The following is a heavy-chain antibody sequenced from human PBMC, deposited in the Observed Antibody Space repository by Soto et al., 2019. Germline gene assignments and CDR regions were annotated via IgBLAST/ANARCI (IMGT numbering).Heavy chain of an antibody. CDR1: GGSISSYY. CDR3: ARHTDSRYCSGGSCYSFDP. Sequence: SETLSLTCTVSGGSISSYYWSWIRQPPGKGLEWIGYIYYSGSTNYNPSLKSRVTISVDTSKNQFSLKLSSVTAADTAVYYCARHTDSRYCSGGSCYSFDPWGQGTLVTVSS. CDR2: IYYSGST. J-gene: IGHJ5*02. D-gene: IGHD2-15*01. V-gene: IGHV4-59*08.